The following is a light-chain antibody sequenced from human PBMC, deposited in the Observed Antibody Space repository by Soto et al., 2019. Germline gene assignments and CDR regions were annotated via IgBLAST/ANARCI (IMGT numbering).Light chain of an antibody. CDR2: GAS. V-gene: IGKV3-20*01. J-gene: IGKJ4*01. CDR1: QKFGISY. CDR3: QQYNSYSPSLT. Sequence: EVVLTQSPDTVSLSPGERATLSCRAGQKFGISYLAWYQQKPGQAPRLLIYGASKRATGIPDRFSGSGCGTDFTLTISRLEPEEFATYYCQQYNSYSPSLTFGGGTKVDIK.